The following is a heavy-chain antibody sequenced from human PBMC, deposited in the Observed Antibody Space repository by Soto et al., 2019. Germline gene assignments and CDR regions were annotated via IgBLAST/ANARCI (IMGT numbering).Heavy chain of an antibody. D-gene: IGHD6-6*01. CDR2: IYYSGST. Sequence: SETLSLTCTVSGGSISSYYWSWIRQPPGKGLEWIGYIYYSGSTNYNPPLKSRVTISVDTSKNQFSLKLSSVTAADTAVYYCARLAARSWFDPWGQGTLVTVSS. CDR1: GGSISSYY. V-gene: IGHV4-59*01. J-gene: IGHJ5*02. CDR3: ARLAARSWFDP.